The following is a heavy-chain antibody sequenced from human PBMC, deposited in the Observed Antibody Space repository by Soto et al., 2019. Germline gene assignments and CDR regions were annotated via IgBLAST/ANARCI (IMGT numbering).Heavy chain of an antibody. CDR2: IYNSGRT. CDR1: VSSVISYF. V-gene: IGHV4-59*02. Sequence: SETXSLTCTFSVSSVISYFFILFRHPPGKGLEFIGYIYNSGRTNYNPSLKRRVTISLDTSDNDFSLRLTSLTAADTAVYYCARVKSGWYSANGLDLWGQRPTV. CDR3: ARVKSGWYSANGLDL. D-gene: IGHD6-19*01. J-gene: IGHJ6*01.